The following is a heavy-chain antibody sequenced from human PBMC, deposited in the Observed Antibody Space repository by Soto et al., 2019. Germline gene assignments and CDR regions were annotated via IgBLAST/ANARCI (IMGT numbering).Heavy chain of an antibody. D-gene: IGHD6-19*01. CDR1: GFTFSSYG. J-gene: IGHJ4*02. CDR2: ISYDGSNK. V-gene: IGHV3-30*18. Sequence: GSLRLSCAASGFTFSSYGMHWVRQAPGKGLEWVAVISYDGSNKYYADSVKGRFTISRDNSKNTLYLQMNSLRAEDTAVYYCAKGAAVAGPFDYWGQGTLVTVSS. CDR3: AKGAAVAGPFDY.